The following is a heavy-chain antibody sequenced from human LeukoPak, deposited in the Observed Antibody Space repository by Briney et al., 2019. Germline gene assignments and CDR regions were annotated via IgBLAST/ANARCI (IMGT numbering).Heavy chain of an antibody. V-gene: IGHV3-33*01. J-gene: IGHJ4*02. CDR2: IWYDGSNK. Sequence: GGPLRLSCAASGFTFSSYGMHWGRQAPGKGLEWVAVIWYDGSNKYYADSVKGRFTISRDNSKNTLYLQMNSLRAEDTAVYYCARARIRSSWYFDYWGQGTLVTVSS. CDR1: GFTFSSYG. D-gene: IGHD6-13*01. CDR3: ARARIRSSWYFDY.